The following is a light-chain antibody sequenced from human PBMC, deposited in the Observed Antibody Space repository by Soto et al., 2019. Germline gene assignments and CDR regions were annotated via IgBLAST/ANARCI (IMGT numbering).Light chain of an antibody. CDR1: QTISTW. CDR2: DAS. Sequence: DIEVTQSPPTLSASVSDRVTITCRASQTISTWMAWYQQKPGKAPKLLVYDASTLQSGVPSRFSGSGSGTEFTLTISSLQPDDFATYYCQQYNSYSEAFGQGTKVDIK. V-gene: IGKV1-5*01. J-gene: IGKJ1*01. CDR3: QQYNSYSEA.